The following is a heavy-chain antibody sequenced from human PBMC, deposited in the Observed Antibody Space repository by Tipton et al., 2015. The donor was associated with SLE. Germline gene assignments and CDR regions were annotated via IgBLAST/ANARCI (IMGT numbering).Heavy chain of an antibody. CDR2: IYTSGST. CDR1: GGSISSGSYY. CDR3: ARGRIAVAGNHFDY. Sequence: TLSLTCTVSGGSISSGSYYWSWIRQPAGKGLEWIVRIYTSGSTNYNPSLKSRVTISVDTSKNQFSLKLSSVTAADTAVYYCARGRIAVAGNHFDYWGQGTLVTVSS. V-gene: IGHV4-61*02. J-gene: IGHJ4*02. D-gene: IGHD6-19*01.